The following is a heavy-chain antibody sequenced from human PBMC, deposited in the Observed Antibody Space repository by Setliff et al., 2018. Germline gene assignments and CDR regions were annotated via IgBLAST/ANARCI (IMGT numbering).Heavy chain of an antibody. J-gene: IGHJ5*02. CDR1: GASISSDGYY. CDR3: ARAHTWSLPNDNSGYPGWFDP. Sequence: TSETLSLTCSVSGASISSDGYYWGWIRQPPGKGLEWIVNIHHSGKAYYNPSLKSRVTMSVDTSKNHVSLKLSSVTAADTAVYYCARAHTWSLPNDNSGYPGWFDPWGQGTLVTVSS. D-gene: IGHD3-22*01. CDR2: IHHSGKA. V-gene: IGHV4-38-2*02.